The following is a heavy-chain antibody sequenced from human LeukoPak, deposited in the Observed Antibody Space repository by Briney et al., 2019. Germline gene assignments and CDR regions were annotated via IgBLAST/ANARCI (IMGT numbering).Heavy chain of an antibody. CDR1: GDSISSGAYY. V-gene: IGHV4-31*03. CDR2: INHSGDT. Sequence: PSETLSLTCTVSGDSISSGAYYWTWIRQLPGKALEWIGYINHSGDTYYNPSLRSRLSISADTSQNQFSLRLNSVTAADTAVYYCARIRARAVVGINLIHAFDIWGQGTMVTVSS. D-gene: IGHD3-22*01. J-gene: IGHJ3*02. CDR3: ARIRARAVVGINLIHAFDI.